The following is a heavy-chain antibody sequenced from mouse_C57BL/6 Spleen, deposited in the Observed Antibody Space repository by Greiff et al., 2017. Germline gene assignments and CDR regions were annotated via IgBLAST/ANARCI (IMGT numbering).Heavy chain of an antibody. CDR2: ISYDGSN. CDR3: ARRNWYYAMDY. V-gene: IGHV3-6*01. D-gene: IGHD4-1*01. J-gene: IGHJ4*01. CDR1: GYSITSGYY. Sequence: ESGPGLVKPSPSLSLTCSVTGYSITSGYYWNWIRQFPGNKLEWMGYISYDGSNNYNPSLKNRITITRDTSKNQFFLKLNSVTTEDTATYYCARRNWYYAMDYWGKGTSVTVSS.